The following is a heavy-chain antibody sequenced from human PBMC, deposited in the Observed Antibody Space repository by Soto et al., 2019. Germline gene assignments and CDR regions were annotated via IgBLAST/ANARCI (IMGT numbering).Heavy chain of an antibody. V-gene: IGHV4-59*01. J-gene: IGHJ6*02. CDR2: MYNTGST. Sequence: SETLSLTCTVSGGSISSYYWSWIRQPPGKGLEWIGYMYNTGSTVYNHPYKSRVNISVDTSKNQFSLKLNSVTAADTAVYYCARDLWGYCGTDCYPLDVWGQGTTVTVSS. D-gene: IGHD2-21*02. CDR3: ARDLWGYCGTDCYPLDV. CDR1: GGSISSYY.